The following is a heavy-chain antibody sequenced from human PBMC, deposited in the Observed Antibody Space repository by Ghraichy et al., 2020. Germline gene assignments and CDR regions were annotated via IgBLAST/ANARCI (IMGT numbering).Heavy chain of an antibody. V-gene: IGHV4-59*01. CDR1: GGSITNYY. J-gene: IGHJ5*02. D-gene: IGHD6-6*01. CDR2: IYSSGST. CDR3: ARSVSRSRCFDP. Sequence: SETLSLTCTVSGGSITNYYWSWVRQPPGKGLEWIGYIYSSGSTNYNPSLKSRVTMSLGTSNDQLSLRLTSVTAADTAVYYCARSVSRSRCFDPWGQGILVIVSS.